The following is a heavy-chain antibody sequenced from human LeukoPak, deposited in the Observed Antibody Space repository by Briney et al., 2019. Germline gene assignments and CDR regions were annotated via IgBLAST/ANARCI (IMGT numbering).Heavy chain of an antibody. J-gene: IGHJ5*02. CDR2: IKSYIDGGTT. CDR1: GFTFNNVW. CDR3: TTDRYCSNTTCPLTSDL. V-gene: IGHV3-15*01. Sequence: GGSLRLSCATSGFTFNNVWMNWVRQAPGKWLEWVGHIKSYIDGGTTDYAAPVKDRFTISRDDSKNTLYLQMNSLKTEDTAVYYCTTDRYCSNTTCPLTSDLWGQGTLVTVSS. D-gene: IGHD2-2*01.